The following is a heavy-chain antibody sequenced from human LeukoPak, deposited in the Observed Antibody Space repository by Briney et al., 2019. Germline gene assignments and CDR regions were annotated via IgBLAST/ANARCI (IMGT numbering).Heavy chain of an antibody. CDR1: GFTFISYS. Sequence: GSLRLSCAASGFTFISYSMNWVRQAPGKGLEWVSYISSSGSTIYYTDSVKGRFTISGDNAKNSLYLQMNSLRAEDTAVYYCARGLGSSGLDAFDIWGQGTMVTVSS. CDR3: ARGLGSSGLDAFDI. V-gene: IGHV3-48*04. D-gene: IGHD3-3*01. CDR2: ISSSGSTI. J-gene: IGHJ3*02.